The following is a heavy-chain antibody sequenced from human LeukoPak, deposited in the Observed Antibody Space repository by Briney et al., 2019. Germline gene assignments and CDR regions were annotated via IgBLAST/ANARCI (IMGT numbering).Heavy chain of an antibody. CDR3: ARGRTRYSYAYDMDV. CDR1: GGSISSYY. J-gene: IGHJ6*03. D-gene: IGHD5-18*01. CDR2: IYTSGST. V-gene: IGHV4-4*07. Sequence: SETLSLTCTVSGGSISSYYWSWIRQPAGKGLEWIGRIYTSGSTNYNPSLKSRVTMSVDTSKNQFSPKLSSVTAADTAVYYCARGRTRYSYAYDMDVWGKGTTVTVSS.